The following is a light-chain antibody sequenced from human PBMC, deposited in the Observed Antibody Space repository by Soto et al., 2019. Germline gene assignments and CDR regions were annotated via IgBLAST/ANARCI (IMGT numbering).Light chain of an antibody. J-gene: IGLJ1*01. CDR1: TTDIDNYDS. CDR3: SLSSSNGSLI. CDR2: EVN. V-gene: IGLV2-18*01. Sequence: QSALAQPPSVSGSPGQSVTISRTATTTDIDNYDSVSWYQQATGTAPRLIIYEVNNRPSGAPDRFYGSSSGNTASLTISGLQAEDETDYFCSLSSSNGSLIFGPGTKVLVL.